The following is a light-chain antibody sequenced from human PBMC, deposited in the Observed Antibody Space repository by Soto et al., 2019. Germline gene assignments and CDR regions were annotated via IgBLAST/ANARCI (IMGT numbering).Light chain of an antibody. Sequence: ITQAPSSLSASVVDRVTITCLTSQSIDNYLNWYQQKPGKAPKLLMYAASTLQSGVPSRFSGSGSETDFTLTISSLQPEDLATYYCQQSYTTLFTFGPGTKVDIK. CDR1: QSIDNY. CDR2: AAS. V-gene: IGKV1-39*01. J-gene: IGKJ3*01. CDR3: QQSYTTLFT.